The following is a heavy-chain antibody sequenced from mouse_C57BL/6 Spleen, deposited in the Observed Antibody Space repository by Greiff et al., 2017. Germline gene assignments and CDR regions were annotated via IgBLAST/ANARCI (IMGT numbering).Heavy chain of an antibody. J-gene: IGHJ4*01. Sequence: QVQLQQSGAELVRPGTSVKLSCKASGYTFTSYWMHWVKQRPGQGLEWIGVIDPSDSYTNYNQKFKGKATLTVDTSSSTAYMQLSSLTSEDSAVYYCASGLDVEMYYAMDYWGQGTSVTVSS. CDR3: ASGLDVEMYYAMDY. CDR1: GYTFTSYW. CDR2: IDPSDSYT. V-gene: IGHV1-59*01.